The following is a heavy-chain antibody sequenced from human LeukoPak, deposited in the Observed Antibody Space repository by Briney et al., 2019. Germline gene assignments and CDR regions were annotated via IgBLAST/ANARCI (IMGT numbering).Heavy chain of an antibody. CDR1: GFTFSSYA. V-gene: IGHV3-30-3*01. CDR2: ISYDGSNK. J-gene: IGHJ4*02. CDR3: ARGSQCSSGWLNY. D-gene: IGHD6-19*01. Sequence: PGRSLRLSCAASGFTFSSYAMHWVRQAPGKGLEWVAVISYDGSNKYYADSVKGRFTISRDNSKNTLYLQMNSLRAEDTAVYYCARGSQCSSGWLNYWGQGTLVTVSS.